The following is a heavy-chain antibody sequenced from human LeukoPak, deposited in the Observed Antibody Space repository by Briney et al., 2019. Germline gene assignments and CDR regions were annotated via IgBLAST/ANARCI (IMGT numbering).Heavy chain of an antibody. J-gene: IGHJ5*02. V-gene: IGHV1-24*01. CDR3: ATRDTAMVSYDSSGYHSWNWFDP. Sequence: ASVTVSCTVSGYTLTELSMHWVRQAPGKGLEWMGGFDPEDGETIYAQKFQGRVTMTEDTSTDTAYMELSRLRSEDTAVYYCATRDTAMVSYDSSGYHSWNWFDPWGQGTLVTVSS. CDR1: GYTLTELS. CDR2: FDPEDGET. D-gene: IGHD3-22*01.